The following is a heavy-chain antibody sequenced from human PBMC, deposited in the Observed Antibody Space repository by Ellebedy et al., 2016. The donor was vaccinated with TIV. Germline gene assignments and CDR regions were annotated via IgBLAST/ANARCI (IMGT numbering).Heavy chain of an antibody. CDR2: ISWNDYSM. CDR1: GFTFDDYA. V-gene: IGHV3-9*01. D-gene: IGHD6-19*01. CDR3: VKASGSGRSRGAFDI. Sequence: SLKISCAASGFTFDDYAMHWVRQAPGKGLEWVSGISWNDYSMGSADSVKGRFTISRDNVKNSLYLQMNSLRAEDAALYYCVKASGSGRSRGAFDIWGQGTMVTASS. J-gene: IGHJ3*02.